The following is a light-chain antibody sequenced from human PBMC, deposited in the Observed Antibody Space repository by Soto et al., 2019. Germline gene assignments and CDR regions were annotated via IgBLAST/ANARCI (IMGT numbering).Light chain of an antibody. Sequence: EIVMTQSPATLSVSPGDRATLSCGASQSVSSNLAWYQHKPGQAPRLLIYGASTRATGIPARFSGSGSATEFTLTISSLKSEDFAVYYCQQYNNWHTWTFGHGTKVDIK. J-gene: IGKJ1*01. CDR3: QQYNNWHTWT. V-gene: IGKV3-15*01. CDR1: QSVSSN. CDR2: GAS.